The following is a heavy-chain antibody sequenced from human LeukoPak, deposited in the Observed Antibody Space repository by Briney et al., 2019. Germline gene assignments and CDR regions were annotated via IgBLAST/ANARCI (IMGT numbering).Heavy chain of an antibody. V-gene: IGHV3-66*04. CDR2: IYSGGST. CDR3: ARRGLGYGSPFDY. CDR1: GFTVSNNY. J-gene: IGHJ4*02. Sequence: PVGSLRLSSAASGFTVSNNYMSWVRQAPGKGLEWVSMIYSGGSTYYADSVKGRFTISRDNSKNTLDLQMNSLRAEDTAVYYCARRGLGYGSPFDYWGQGTLVTVSS. D-gene: IGHD3-10*01.